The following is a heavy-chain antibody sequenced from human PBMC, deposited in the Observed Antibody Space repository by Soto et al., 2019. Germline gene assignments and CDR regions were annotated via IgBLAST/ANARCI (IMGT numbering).Heavy chain of an antibody. CDR1: GGSISSSSYS. V-gene: IGHV4-39*01. Sequence: QLQLQESGPGLVKPSETLSLTCTVSGGSISSSSYSWGWIRQPPGKGLEGIGSIYYSGSTYYNPSLKNRVTISVDTAKSQFSLRSSSVTAADPAVYYCASHPIAVDDPFDPGGQGTLVTVSS. CDR2: IYYSGST. J-gene: IGHJ5*02. CDR3: ASHPIAVDDPFDP. D-gene: IGHD6-19*01.